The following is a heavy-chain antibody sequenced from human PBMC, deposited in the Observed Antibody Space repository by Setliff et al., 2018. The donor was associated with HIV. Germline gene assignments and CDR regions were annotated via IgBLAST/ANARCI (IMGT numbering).Heavy chain of an antibody. J-gene: IGHJ4*02. D-gene: IGHD6-19*01. V-gene: IGHV1-46*01. CDR3: VRGGPRGLEVAALEFDS. Sequence: VSVKVSCKASGYTFTSYYMHWVRQAPGQGLEWMGVINPINGDATFVRNFQGRGTMTRETSTKTVYMELSSLKFEDTAVYYCVRGGPRGLEVAALEFDSWGQGTLVTVSS. CDR2: INPINGDA. CDR1: GYTFTSYY.